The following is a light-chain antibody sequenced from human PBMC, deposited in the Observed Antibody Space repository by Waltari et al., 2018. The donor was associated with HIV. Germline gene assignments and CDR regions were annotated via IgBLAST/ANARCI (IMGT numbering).Light chain of an antibody. CDR2: RNN. CDR1: SSNLGSNY. J-gene: IGLJ3*02. V-gene: IGLV1-47*01. CDR3: AAWDDSLSGPCWV. Sequence: QSVLTQPPSASGTPGQRVTISCSGSSSNLGSNYVYWYQQLPGTTPKLLIYRNNQRPSGVPDRFSGSKSGTSASLAISGLRSEDEADYYCAAWDDSLSGPCWVFGGGTKLTVL.